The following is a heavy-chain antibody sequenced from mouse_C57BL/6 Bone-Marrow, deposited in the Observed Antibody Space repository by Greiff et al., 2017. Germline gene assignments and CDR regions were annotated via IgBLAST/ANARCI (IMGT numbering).Heavy chain of an antibody. J-gene: IGHJ3*01. CDR3: AYDYCPWFAY. V-gene: IGHV5-4*03. Sequence: EVKLVESGGGLVKPGGSLTLSCAASGFTFSSYAMSWVRQTPEKRLEWVATMSDGGSNTYYPDNVKGRFTISRDNAKNNLYLQMSHLKSEDTAMYYCAYDYCPWFAYWGQGTLVTVSA. D-gene: IGHD2-4*01. CDR2: MSDGGSNT. CDR1: GFTFSSYA.